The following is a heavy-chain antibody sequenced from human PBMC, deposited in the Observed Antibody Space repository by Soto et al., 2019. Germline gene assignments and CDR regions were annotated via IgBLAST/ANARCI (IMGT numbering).Heavy chain of an antibody. Sequence: SETLSLTCAVYGGSFSGYYWTWIRQPPGTGLEWIGEINHSGSTNYNPSLKSRVTISVDTSKNQFSLKLTSVTAAGTAVYYCARTYDDSGPNSGGYGFDIWGQGTMVT. CDR2: INHSGST. V-gene: IGHV4-34*01. J-gene: IGHJ3*02. D-gene: IGHD3-22*01. CDR3: ARTYDDSGPNSGGYGFDI. CDR1: GGSFSGYY.